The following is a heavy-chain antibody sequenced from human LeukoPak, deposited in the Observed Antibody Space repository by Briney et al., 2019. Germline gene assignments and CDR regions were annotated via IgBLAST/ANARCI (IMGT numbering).Heavy chain of an antibody. D-gene: IGHD3-22*01. Sequence: GGPLRLSCAASGFPFSNAWMSWVRQAPGKGLDGVGRIKSKTDGGATHYAAPVKGRFTISRDDSKNTLYLQMNSLKTEDTAVYYCTTEAYYYDSGAIKYFDYWGQGTLVTVSS. V-gene: IGHV3-15*01. J-gene: IGHJ4*02. CDR3: TTEAYYYDSGAIKYFDY. CDR1: GFPFSNAW. CDR2: IKSKTDGGAT.